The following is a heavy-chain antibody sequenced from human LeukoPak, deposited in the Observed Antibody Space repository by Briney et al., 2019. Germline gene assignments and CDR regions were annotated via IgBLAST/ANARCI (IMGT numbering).Heavy chain of an antibody. D-gene: IGHD6-13*01. CDR3: AIDISPGSWYVLAY. Sequence: GGSLRLSCAASGFTFSSYAMSWVRQAPGKGLEWVSAISGSGGSTYYADSVKGRFTISRDNSKNTLYLQMNSLRAEDTAVYYCAIDISPGSWYVLAYWGQGTLVTVSS. CDR1: GFTFSSYA. CDR2: ISGSGGST. V-gene: IGHV3-23*01. J-gene: IGHJ4*02.